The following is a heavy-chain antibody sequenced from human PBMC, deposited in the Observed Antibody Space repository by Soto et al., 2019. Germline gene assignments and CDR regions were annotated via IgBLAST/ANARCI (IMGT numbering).Heavy chain of an antibody. V-gene: IGHV4-59*03. CDR2: IYYSGST. D-gene: IGHD3-22*01. CDR3: AVSTGSSQYYFDS. Sequence: SETLSLTCTVSGGSINNYYWNWIRQPPGKGLEWIGNIYYSGSTNYNPSLKSRVTTSIDTSKEEFSLNLNSVAAADTAVYYCAVSTGSSQYYFDSVGQGALVTVSS. J-gene: IGHJ4*02. CDR1: GGSINNYY.